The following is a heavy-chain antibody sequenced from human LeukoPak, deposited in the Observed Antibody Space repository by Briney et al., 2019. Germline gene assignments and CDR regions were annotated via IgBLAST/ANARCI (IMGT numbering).Heavy chain of an antibody. CDR1: GYTLTELS. CDR3: ATAHGSYLLTAFDY. V-gene: IGHV1-24*01. J-gene: IGHJ4*02. CDR2: FDPEDGET. Sequence: ASVKVSCKVSGYTLTELSMHWVRRAPGKGLEWMGGFDPEDGETIYAQKFQGRVTMTEDTSTDTAYMELSSLRSEDTAVYYCATAHGSYLLTAFDYWGQGTLVTVSS. D-gene: IGHD1-26*01.